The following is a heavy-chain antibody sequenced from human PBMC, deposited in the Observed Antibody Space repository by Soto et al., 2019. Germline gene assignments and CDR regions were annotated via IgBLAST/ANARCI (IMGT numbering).Heavy chain of an antibody. D-gene: IGHD3-22*01. J-gene: IGHJ1*01. CDR1: GGSISSGGYY. Sequence: SETLSLTCTVSGGSISSGGYYWSWIRQHPGKGLEWIGYIYYSGSTYYNPSLKSRVTISVDTSKNQFSLKLSSVTAADTAVYYCARDGGDYYDSSGYGYFQHWGQGTLVTVS. CDR2: IYYSGST. CDR3: ARDGGDYYDSSGYGYFQH. V-gene: IGHV4-31*03.